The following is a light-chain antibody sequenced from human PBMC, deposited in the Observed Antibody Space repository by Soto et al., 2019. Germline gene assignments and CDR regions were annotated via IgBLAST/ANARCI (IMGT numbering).Light chain of an antibody. Sequence: EIVLTQSPGTLSLSPGERATLSCRASQSVSSSYLAWYQQKPGQAPRLLIYGASSRATGIPDRFSGSGSGTDFXXTISRLEPEDFAVYYCQQYGSSPWTXGQ. CDR1: QSVSSSY. CDR3: QQYGSSPWT. J-gene: IGKJ1*01. CDR2: GAS. V-gene: IGKV3-20*01.